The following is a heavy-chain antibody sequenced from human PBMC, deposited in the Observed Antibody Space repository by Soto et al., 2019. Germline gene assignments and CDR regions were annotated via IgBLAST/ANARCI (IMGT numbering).Heavy chain of an antibody. J-gene: IGHJ4*02. Sequence: QVQLVQSGAEVKKPGASVKVSCKVSGHTLTEFSMHWVRQAPGKGLEWMGGFDPEDGKTTFAQKFQGRVTMTEDTXXASAYIELSSLRSEDTAVYYCAAGGTSWLQSPFDYWGQGTLVTVSS. CDR3: AAGGTSWLQSPFDY. V-gene: IGHV1-24*01. CDR2: FDPEDGKT. CDR1: GHTLTEFS. D-gene: IGHD1-1*01.